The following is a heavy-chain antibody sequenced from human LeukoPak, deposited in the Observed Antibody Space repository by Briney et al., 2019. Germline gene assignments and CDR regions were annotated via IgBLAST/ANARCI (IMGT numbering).Heavy chain of an antibody. CDR1: GYTFTGYY. V-gene: IGHV1-2*02. Sequence: ASVKVPCKASGYTFTGYYMHWVRQAPGQGLEWMGWINPNSGGTNYAQKFQGRVTMTRDTSISTAYMELSRLRSDDTAVYYCARQEGGWYDFDYWGQGTLVTVSS. D-gene: IGHD6-19*01. CDR2: INPNSGGT. J-gene: IGHJ4*02. CDR3: ARQEGGWYDFDY.